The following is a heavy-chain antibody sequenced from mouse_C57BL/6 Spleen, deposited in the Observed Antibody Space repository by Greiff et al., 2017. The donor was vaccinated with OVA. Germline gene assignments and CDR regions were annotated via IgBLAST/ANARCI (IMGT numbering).Heavy chain of an antibody. CDR1: GYTFTDYY. CDR3: ARRETVWCAY. J-gene: IGHJ3*01. Sequence: EVQLQQSGPVLVKPGASVKMSCKASGYTFTDYYMNWVKQSHGKSLEWIGVINPYNGGTSYNQKFKGKATLTVDKSSSTAYMELNSLTSEDAAVYNCARRETVWCAYWGQGTLGTVSA. V-gene: IGHV1-19*01. CDR2: INPYNGGT.